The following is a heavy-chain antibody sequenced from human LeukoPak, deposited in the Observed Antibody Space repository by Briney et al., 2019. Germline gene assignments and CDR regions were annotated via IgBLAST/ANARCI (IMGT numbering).Heavy chain of an antibody. V-gene: IGHV4-59*01. J-gene: IGHJ5*02. Sequence: SETLSLTCTVSGGSMNDYYWSWIRQPPGKGLEWNGYMYYSGSTNYNPSLKSRVSISIDTSKNQFSLRLSSVTAAGTAVYYCARDRYCIGGICYSGRFDPWGRGTLVTVSS. CDR2: MYYSGST. CDR1: GGSMNDYY. CDR3: ARDRYCIGGICYSGRFDP. D-gene: IGHD2-15*01.